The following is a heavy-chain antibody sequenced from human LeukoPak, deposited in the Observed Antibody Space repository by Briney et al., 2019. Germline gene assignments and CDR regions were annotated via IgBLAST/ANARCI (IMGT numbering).Heavy chain of an antibody. CDR1: GVPFSNYY. CDR3: TGAVAGHPD. J-gene: IGHJ4*02. Sequence: SETLSLTCAVSGVPFSNYYWRWVRQSPTKGLEWIGEINHSGYTNYNPSLKSRVTISIDTSKHQFSLMVTSMTAADTAVYYCTGAVAGHPDWGQGTLVTVSS. V-gene: IGHV4-34*01. D-gene: IGHD6-19*01. CDR2: INHSGYT.